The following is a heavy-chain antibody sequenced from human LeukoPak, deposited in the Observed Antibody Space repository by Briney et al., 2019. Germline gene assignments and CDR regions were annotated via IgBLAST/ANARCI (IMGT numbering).Heavy chain of an antibody. J-gene: IGHJ4*02. CDR2: ISSSSSTM. V-gene: IGHV3-48*02. CDR1: GFTFRSYN. D-gene: IGHD5-12*01. Sequence: GGSLRLSCAASGFTFRSYNMNWVRQAPGKGLELVSHISSSSSTMYYADAVKGRFTISRDNANNSLYLQMNSLRDEDTAVYYCARDVGGYGTQGYYFDSWGQGTLVTVSS. CDR3: ARDVGGYGTQGYYFDS.